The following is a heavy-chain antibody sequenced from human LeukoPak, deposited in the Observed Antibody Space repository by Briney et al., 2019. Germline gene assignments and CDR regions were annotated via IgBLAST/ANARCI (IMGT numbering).Heavy chain of an antibody. CDR3: ARNGAYSADS. CDR1: GYSISSGYW. CDR2: ILHTGST. J-gene: IGHJ4*02. D-gene: IGHD2-15*01. V-gene: IGHV4-4*02. Sequence: PSETLSPTCAVSGYSISSGYWWSWVRQPPGKGLEWIGEILHTGSTNYNPSLKSRVTISVDKSKNQFSLKLTSVTAADTAVYYCARNGAYSADSWGQGTLLTVSS.